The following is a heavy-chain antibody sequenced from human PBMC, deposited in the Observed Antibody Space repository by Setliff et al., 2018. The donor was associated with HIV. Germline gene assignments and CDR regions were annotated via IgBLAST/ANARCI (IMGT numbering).Heavy chain of an antibody. Sequence: GGSLRLSCAASGFTFSSYEMNWVRQAPGKGLEWVSYISSSGSTIYYADSVKGRFTISRDNAKNSLYLQMNSLRVEDTAVYYCARRGYYDSSGYYYYPLFDYWGQGTLVTVSS. D-gene: IGHD3-22*01. V-gene: IGHV3-48*03. CDR2: ISSSGSTI. J-gene: IGHJ4*02. CDR3: ARRGYYDSSGYYYYPLFDY. CDR1: GFTFSSYE.